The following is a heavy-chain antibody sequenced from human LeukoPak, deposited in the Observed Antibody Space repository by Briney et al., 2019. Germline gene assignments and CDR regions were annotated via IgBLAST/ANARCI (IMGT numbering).Heavy chain of an antibody. D-gene: IGHD2-2*01. J-gene: IGHJ4*02. Sequence: ASVKVSCTASGYTFTSYGISWVRQAPGQGLEWMGWVSAYNGNTNYAQKLQGRVTMTTDTSTSTAYMELRSLRSDDTAVYYCARLSGSNFVAVPAHDYWGQGTLVTVSS. V-gene: IGHV1-18*04. CDR2: VSAYNGNT. CDR1: GYTFTSYG. CDR3: ARLSGSNFVAVPAHDY.